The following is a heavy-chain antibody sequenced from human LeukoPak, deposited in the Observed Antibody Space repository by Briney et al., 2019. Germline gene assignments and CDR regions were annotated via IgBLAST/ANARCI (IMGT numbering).Heavy chain of an antibody. J-gene: IGHJ4*02. CDR2: IYKGGDTI. Sequence: PGGSLRLSCATSGFTFSDRYMTWIRQAPGKGLQTVSYIYKGGDTIFYADSVRGRFTISRDNAESSVYLQMDSLSAEDTAVYYCARGHWGLDYWGRGTLVTVSS. D-gene: IGHD7-27*01. V-gene: IGHV3-11*04. CDR3: ARGHWGLDY. CDR1: GFTFSDRY.